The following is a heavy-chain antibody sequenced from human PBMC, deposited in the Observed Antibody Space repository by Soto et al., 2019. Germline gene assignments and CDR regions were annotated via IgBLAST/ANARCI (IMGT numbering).Heavy chain of an antibody. J-gene: IGHJ4*02. V-gene: IGHV1-18*01. D-gene: IGHD5-18*01. CDR3: AGEADRAMVPFNY. CDR1: GCTFTSYG. Sequence: QVQLVQSGAEVKKPGASVKVSCKASGCTFTSYGISWVRQAPGQGLEWMGWISAYNGNTNYAQKLQGRVTMTTDTSTITAYMELRGLRYDHTAVFYCAGEADRAMVPFNYWGQGTLVTVCS. CDR2: ISAYNGNT.